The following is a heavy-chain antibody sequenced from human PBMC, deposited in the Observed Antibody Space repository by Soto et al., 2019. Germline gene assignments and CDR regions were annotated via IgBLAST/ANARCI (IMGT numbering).Heavy chain of an antibody. Sequence: QVQLVQSGAEEKKPGASVKVSCKASGYTFTGYAMHWVRQAPGQRLEWMGWINTGNGNTKYSQKFQGRVTITRDTSASKAYMGLSSLRSEDTAVYSCARAVAVPADFDYWGQGTLVTVSS. CDR1: GYTFTGYA. V-gene: IGHV1-3*04. CDR2: INTGNGNT. D-gene: IGHD6-19*01. CDR3: ARAVAVPADFDY. J-gene: IGHJ4*02.